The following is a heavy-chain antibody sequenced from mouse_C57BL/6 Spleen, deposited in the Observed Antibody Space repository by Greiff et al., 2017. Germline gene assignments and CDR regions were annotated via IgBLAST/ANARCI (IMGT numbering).Heavy chain of an antibody. CDR1: GFTFSDYG. J-gene: IGHJ3*01. D-gene: IGHD2-5*01. V-gene: IGHV5-17*01. CDR3: ARTYYSNYGVAWFAY. Sequence: EVQGVESGGGLVKPGGSLKLSCAASGFTFSDYGMHWVRQAPEKGLEWVAYISSGSSTIYYADTVKGRFTISRDNAKNTLFLQMTSLRSEDTAMYYCARTYYSNYGVAWFAYWGQGTLVTVSA. CDR2: ISSGSSTI.